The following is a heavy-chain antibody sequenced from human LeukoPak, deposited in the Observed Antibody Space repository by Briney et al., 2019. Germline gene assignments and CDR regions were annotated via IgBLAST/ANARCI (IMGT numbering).Heavy chain of an antibody. CDR2: IKSKTDGGTT. V-gene: IGHV3-15*01. CDR3: TTPPTDVSKPDDAFDI. J-gene: IGHJ3*02. Sequence: PGGSLRLSCAASGFTFSNAWMSWVRQAPGKGLEWVGRIKSKTDGGTTDYAAPVKGRFTISRDDSKNTLYLQMNSLKTEDTAVYYCTTPPTDVSKPDDAFDIWGQGTMVTVSS. D-gene: IGHD4-4*01. CDR1: GFTFSNAW.